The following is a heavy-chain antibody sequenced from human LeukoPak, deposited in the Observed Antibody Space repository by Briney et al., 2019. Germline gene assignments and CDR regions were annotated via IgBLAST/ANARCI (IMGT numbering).Heavy chain of an antibody. CDR1: GFTFSSYS. J-gene: IGHJ6*02. Sequence: GGSLRLSCAASGFTFSSYSINWVRQAPGKGLEWVSYISSGSTSIFYADSVKGRFTISRDNAENSLYLQMNSLRVEDTAVYYCARGRNSGRTGMDVWGQGTTVTVSS. D-gene: IGHD5-12*01. CDR3: ARGRNSGRTGMDV. CDR2: ISSGSTSI. V-gene: IGHV3-48*04.